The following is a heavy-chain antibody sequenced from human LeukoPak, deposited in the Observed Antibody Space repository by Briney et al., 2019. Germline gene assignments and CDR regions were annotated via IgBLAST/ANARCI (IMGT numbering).Heavy chain of an antibody. D-gene: IGHD3-9*01. J-gene: IGHJ5*02. CDR1: GGSISSGGYC. CDR2: IYHSGSD. Sequence: SETLSLTCAVSGGSISSGGYCWSWIRQPPGKGLEWIGYIYHSGSDYYNPSLKSRVTISVDSSKNQFSLKLSPVTAADTAVYYCARGVYDILTGWYNWFDPWGQGTLVTVSS. V-gene: IGHV4-30-2*01. CDR3: ARGVYDILTGWYNWFDP.